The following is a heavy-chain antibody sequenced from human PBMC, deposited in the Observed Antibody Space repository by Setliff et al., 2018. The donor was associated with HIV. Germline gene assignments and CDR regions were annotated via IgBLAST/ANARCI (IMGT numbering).Heavy chain of an antibody. J-gene: IGHJ6*03. D-gene: IGHD3-22*01. CDR3: ARQHYYDSSGRNLMDV. V-gene: IGHV4-31*03. Sequence: SETLSLTCTVSGGSISIGGYYWGWIRQHPGKGLEWIGYIYHNGSTYYNPSLKSRVTISIDTSTNQFSLKLSSVTAADTAVYYCARQHYYDSSGRNLMDVWGKGTTVTVS. CDR2: IYHNGST. CDR1: GGSISIGGYY.